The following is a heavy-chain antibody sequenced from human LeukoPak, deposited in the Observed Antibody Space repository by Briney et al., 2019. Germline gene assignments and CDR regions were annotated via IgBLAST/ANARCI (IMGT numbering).Heavy chain of an antibody. J-gene: IGHJ6*02. Sequence: GGSLRLSCAASGFTFDDYAMHWVRQAPGKGLGWVSGISWSSGSVGYADSVKGRFTISRDNAKNSLYLQMNSLRAEDTALYYCAKDMLRRAYYYGMDVWGQGTTVTVSS. CDR3: AKDMLRRAYYYGMDV. D-gene: IGHD2-15*01. CDR1: GFTFDDYA. V-gene: IGHV3-9*01. CDR2: ISWSSGSV.